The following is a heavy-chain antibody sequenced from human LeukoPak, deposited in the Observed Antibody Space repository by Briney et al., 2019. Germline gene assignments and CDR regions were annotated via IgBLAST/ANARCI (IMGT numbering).Heavy chain of an antibody. V-gene: IGHV5-51*03. CDR1: GYSFSTYW. J-gene: IGHJ4*02. CDR2: IYLGASDT. D-gene: IGHD6-19*01. CDR3: ARSGGSGWDEGFDY. Sequence: PGESLKISCKGSGYSFSTYWIAWVRQMPGKGLEWMGNIYLGASDTRYSPSFQGQVTISADRSISTAYLQWSSLKASDTATYYCARSGGSGWDEGFDYWGQGTLVTVSS.